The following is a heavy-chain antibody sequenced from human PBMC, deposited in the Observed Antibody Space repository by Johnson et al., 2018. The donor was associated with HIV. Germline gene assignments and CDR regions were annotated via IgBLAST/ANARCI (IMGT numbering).Heavy chain of an antibody. CDR2: ISGSDGAI. CDR1: GFTFSSYA. CDR3: ALSYSLDAFDI. V-gene: IGHV3-23*04. D-gene: IGHD2-21*01. J-gene: IGHJ3*02. Sequence: VQLVESGGGLVQPGGSLRLSCAASGFTFSSYAMSWVRQAPGKGLEWVSGISGSDGAIWYADSVKGRFTVSRDDSKNTLYLQMNSLKTEDTAVYYCALSYSLDAFDIWGQGTMVTVSS.